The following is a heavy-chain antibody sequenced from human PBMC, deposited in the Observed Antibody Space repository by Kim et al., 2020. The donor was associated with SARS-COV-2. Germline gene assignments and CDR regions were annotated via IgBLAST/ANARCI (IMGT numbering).Heavy chain of an antibody. CDR2: LRNKRNGYIS. CDR3: ARLTGSESYFTDFDC. J-gene: IGHJ4*02. CDR1: GFTFSDYY. V-gene: IGHV3-72*01. Sequence: GGSLRLSCAASGFTFSDYYMDWVRQAPGKGLEWVGRLRNKRNGYISEYATSVKGRFTISRDDSKNSLYLHVNSLQTEDTAVYYCARLTGSESYFTDFDCWGQGTLVTVSS. D-gene: IGHD3-10*01.